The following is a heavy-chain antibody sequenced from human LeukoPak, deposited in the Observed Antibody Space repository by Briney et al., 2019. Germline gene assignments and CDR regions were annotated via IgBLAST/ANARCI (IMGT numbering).Heavy chain of an antibody. Sequence: ASQTLSLTCAVSGGSISSGGYSWSWIRQPPGKGLEWIGYIYHSGSTNYNPSLKSRVTISVDTSKNQFSLKLSSVTAADTAVYYCARGPIVSTSGWFRGHNYFDYWGQGTLVTVSS. CDR3: ARGPIVSTSGWFRGHNYFDY. CDR2: IYHSGST. D-gene: IGHD6-19*01. V-gene: IGHV4-30-2*01. J-gene: IGHJ4*02. CDR1: GGSISSGGYS.